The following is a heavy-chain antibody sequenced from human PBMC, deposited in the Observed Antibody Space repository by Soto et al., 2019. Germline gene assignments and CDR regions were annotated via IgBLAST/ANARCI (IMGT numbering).Heavy chain of an antibody. CDR1: GYTFTGYY. CDR3: ARGTPITYWYFDL. CDR2: INPNSGGT. D-gene: IGHD5-12*01. J-gene: IGHJ2*01. Sequence: QVQLVQSGAEVKKPGASVKVSCKASGYTFTGYYMHWVRQAPGQGLEWMGWINPNSGGTNDAQKFQGWVTMTRDTSISTAYMELSRLRSDDTAVYYCARGTPITYWYFDLWGRGTLVTVSS. V-gene: IGHV1-2*04.